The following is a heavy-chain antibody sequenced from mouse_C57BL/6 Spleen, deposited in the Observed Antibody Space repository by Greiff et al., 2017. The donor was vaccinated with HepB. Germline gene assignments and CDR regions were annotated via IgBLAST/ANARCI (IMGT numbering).Heavy chain of an antibody. V-gene: IGHV1-55*01. CDR3: ARGGGYDEGAGFAY. Sequence: VQLQQPGAELVKPGASVKMSCKASGYTFTSYWITWVKQRPGQGLEWIGDIYPGSGSTNYNEKFKSKATLTVDTSSSTAYMQLSSLTSEDSAVYYCARGGGYDEGAGFAYWGQGTLVTVSA. D-gene: IGHD2-2*01. CDR2: IYPGSGST. CDR1: GYTFTSYW. J-gene: IGHJ3*01.